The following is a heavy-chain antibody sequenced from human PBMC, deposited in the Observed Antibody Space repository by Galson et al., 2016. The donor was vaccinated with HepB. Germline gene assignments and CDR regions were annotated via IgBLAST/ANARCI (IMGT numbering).Heavy chain of an antibody. D-gene: IGHD4-23*01. V-gene: IGHV1-69*06. CDR3: ARDGIEGGGPDAFDL. CDR1: GGTSSSYP. Sequence: SVKVSCKASGGTSSSYPISWVQQAPGLGLEWMGGIMPIYGTANYAQKFQGRVTITADKSAAIGYMELNSLRPDDTAMYYCARDGIEGGGPDAFDLWGQGTMVIVSS. J-gene: IGHJ3*01. CDR2: IMPIYGTA.